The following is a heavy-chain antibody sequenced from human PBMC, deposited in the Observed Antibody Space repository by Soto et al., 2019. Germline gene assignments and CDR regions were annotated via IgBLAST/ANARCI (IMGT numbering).Heavy chain of an antibody. J-gene: IGHJ4*02. CDR2: INHSGST. V-gene: IGHV4-34*01. CDR1: GGSFSGYY. CDR3: ARATLWFGELLDY. D-gene: IGHD3-10*01. Sequence: QVQLQQWGAGLLKPSETLSLTCAVYGGSFSGYYWSWIRQPPGKGLEWIGEINHSGSTNYNPSLKSRVLISVDTSKNQFSLKLSSVTAADTAVYYCARATLWFGELLDYWGQGTLVTVSS.